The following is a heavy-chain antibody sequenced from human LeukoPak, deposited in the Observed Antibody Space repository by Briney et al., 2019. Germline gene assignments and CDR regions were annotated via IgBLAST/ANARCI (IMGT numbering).Heavy chain of an antibody. CDR1: RFTFDTFG. J-gene: IGHJ4*02. CDR3: RAATKYLDYYYDY. V-gene: IGHV3-30*03. CDR2: ISSDGSNK. Sequence: GGSLRLSCAASRFTFDTFGMHWVRQAPGKGLEWVAVISSDGSNKYYADSVKGRFTISRDNSKDTLYLQMSSLTIEDTAVYYCRAATKYLDYYYDYWGQGTLVTVSS. D-gene: IGHD3-22*01.